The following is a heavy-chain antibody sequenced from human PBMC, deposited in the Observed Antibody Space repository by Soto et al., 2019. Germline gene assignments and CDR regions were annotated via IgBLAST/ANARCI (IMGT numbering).Heavy chain of an antibody. CDR1: GDSISSSSYY. J-gene: IGHJ4*02. Sequence: QLQLQESGPGLVKPSETLSLTCTVSGDSISSSSYYWGWIRQPPGKGLEWIVSLYYSANTYYNPSLKSRVTISVDTSNHQFSLRLNSVTAADTAVYYCARHGPWSYVLWGQGTLVSVSS. CDR2: LYYSANT. CDR3: ARHGPWSYVL. V-gene: IGHV4-39*01. D-gene: IGHD2-21*01.